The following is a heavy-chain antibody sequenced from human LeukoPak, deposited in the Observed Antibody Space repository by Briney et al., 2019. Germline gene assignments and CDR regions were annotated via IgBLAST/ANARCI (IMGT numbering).Heavy chain of an antibody. CDR2: NYYSGTT. CDR3: ARHTSDWAFDS. J-gene: IGHJ4*02. D-gene: IGHD6-19*01. CDR1: GGSISISYY. V-gene: IGHV4-39*01. Sequence: SETLSLACTLSGGSISISYYWGWIRQPPGKGLEWIGTNYYSGTTYYNPSLKSRVTISVDTSKNQFSLNLSSVTATDTAVYYCARHTSDWAFDSWGQGTLVTVSS.